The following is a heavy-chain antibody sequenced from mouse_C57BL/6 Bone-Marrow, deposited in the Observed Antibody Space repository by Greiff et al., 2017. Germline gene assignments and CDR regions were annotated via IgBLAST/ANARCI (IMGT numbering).Heavy chain of an antibody. CDR2: IYPGSGNT. CDR3: ARVEWLLPYYLDY. J-gene: IGHJ2*01. D-gene: IGHD2-3*01. Sequence: VKLVESGAELVRPGASVKLSCKASGYTFTDYYINWVKQRPGQGLEWIARIYPGSGNTYYNEKFKGKATLTAEKSSSTAYMQLSSLTSEDSAVYFCARVEWLLPYYLDYGGQGTTLTVSS. V-gene: IGHV1-76*01. CDR1: GYTFTDYY.